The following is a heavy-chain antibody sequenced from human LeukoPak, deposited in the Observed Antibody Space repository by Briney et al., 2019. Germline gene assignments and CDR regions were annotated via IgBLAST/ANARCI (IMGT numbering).Heavy chain of an antibody. CDR3: ARSYDFWSGYYLDY. D-gene: IGHD3-3*01. CDR1: GGSISSYY. Sequence: PSETLSLTCTVSGGSISSYYWCWIRQPPGKGLEWIGYIYYSGSTNYNPSLKSRVTISVDTSKNQFSPKLSSVTAADTAVYYCARSYDFWSGYYLDYWGQGTLVTVSS. V-gene: IGHV4-59*01. CDR2: IYYSGST. J-gene: IGHJ4*02.